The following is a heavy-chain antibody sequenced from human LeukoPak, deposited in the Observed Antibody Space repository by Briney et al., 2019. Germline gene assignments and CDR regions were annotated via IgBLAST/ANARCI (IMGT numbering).Heavy chain of an antibody. CDR1: GFTFDDYA. Sequence: PGGSLRLSCAASGFTFDDYAMHWVRQAPGRGLEWVSGISWNSGSIGYADSVKGRFTISRDNAKNSLYLQMNSLRAEDTALYYCAKDIAAAGTGWYFDLWGHGTLVTVSS. CDR3: AKDIAAAGTGWYFDL. D-gene: IGHD6-13*01. J-gene: IGHJ2*01. CDR2: ISWNSGSI. V-gene: IGHV3-9*01.